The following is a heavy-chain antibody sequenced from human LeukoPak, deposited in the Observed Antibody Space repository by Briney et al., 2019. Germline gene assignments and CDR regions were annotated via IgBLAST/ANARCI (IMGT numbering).Heavy chain of an antibody. CDR1: GGTFSSCA. J-gene: IGHJ4*02. CDR3: ARGPPEYDSSGLLTLGFDY. Sequence: SVKVSCKASGGTFSSCAISWVRQAPGQGLEWMGGIILIFGTANYAQKFQGRVTITADESTSTAYMELSSLRSEDTAVYYCARGPPEYDSSGLLTLGFDYWGQGTLVTVSS. V-gene: IGHV1-69*01. D-gene: IGHD3-22*01. CDR2: IILIFGTA.